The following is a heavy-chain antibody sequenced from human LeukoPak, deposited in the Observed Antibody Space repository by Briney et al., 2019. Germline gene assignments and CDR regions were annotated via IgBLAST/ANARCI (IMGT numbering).Heavy chain of an antibody. V-gene: IGHV3-7*01. CDR1: GFTFSVYW. CDR2: IKEDGSEK. J-gene: IGHJ5*02. CDR3: ARGGSWFAP. Sequence: GGSLRPSCVASGFTFSVYWMSWVRQAPGKGLEWVANIKEDGSEKYYVDSVKGRFTISRDNAKNSLYLQMSSLRAEDTAVYYCARGGSWFAPWGQGTLVTVPS. D-gene: IGHD3-10*01.